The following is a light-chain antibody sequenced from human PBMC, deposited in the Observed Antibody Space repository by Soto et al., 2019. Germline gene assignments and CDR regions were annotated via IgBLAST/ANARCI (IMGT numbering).Light chain of an antibody. Sequence: DIQMTQSPSSLSASVGGSVTITCRASQSIATYLNWYQQKPGNAPKLLIYDASSLQSGVPSRFRGSGSGTDFSLTINSLQPEDFATYYCQQTYSTWTFGQGTKVEIK. V-gene: IGKV1-39*01. CDR1: QSIATY. J-gene: IGKJ1*01. CDR3: QQTYSTWT. CDR2: DAS.